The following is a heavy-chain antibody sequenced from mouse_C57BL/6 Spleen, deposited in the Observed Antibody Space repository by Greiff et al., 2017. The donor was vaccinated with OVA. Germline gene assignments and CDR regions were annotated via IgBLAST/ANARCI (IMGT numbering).Heavy chain of an antibody. J-gene: IGHJ4*01. CDR2: INPSTGGT. CDR3: ARNYGMDY. Sequence: VQLQQSGPELVKPGASVKISCKAPGYSFTGYYMNWVKQSPEKSLEWIGEINPSTGGTTYNQKFKAKATLTVDKSSSTAYMQLKSLTSEDSAVYYCARNYGMDYWGQGTSVTVSS. V-gene: IGHV1-42*01. CDR1: GYSFTGYY.